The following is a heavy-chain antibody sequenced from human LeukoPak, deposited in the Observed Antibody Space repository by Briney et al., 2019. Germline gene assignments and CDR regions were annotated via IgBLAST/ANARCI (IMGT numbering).Heavy chain of an antibody. CDR3: ARDERYSHFDY. D-gene: IGHD5-18*01. CDR1: GFTFNTYG. J-gene: IGHJ4*02. Sequence: GGSLRLSCAASGFTFNTYGMHWVRQAPGKGLEWVSYISSSGSTIYYADSVKGRFTISRDNAKKSLYLQMNSLRVEDTAVYYCARDERYSHFDYWGQGTLVTVSS. V-gene: IGHV3-48*04. CDR2: ISSSGSTI.